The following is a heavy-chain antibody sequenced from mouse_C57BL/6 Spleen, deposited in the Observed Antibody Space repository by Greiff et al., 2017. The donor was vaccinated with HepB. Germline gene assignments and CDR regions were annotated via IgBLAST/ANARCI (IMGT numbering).Heavy chain of an antibody. Sequence: QVQLQQSGAELVKPGASVKISCKASGYAFSSYWMNWVKQRPGKGLEWIGQIYPGDGDTNYNGKFKGKATLTADKSSSTAYMQLSSLTSEDSAVYFCAREGSFTTVVAEGAMDDWGQGTSVTVSS. CDR1: GYAFSSYW. J-gene: IGHJ4*01. CDR2: IYPGDGDT. D-gene: IGHD1-1*01. V-gene: IGHV1-80*01. CDR3: AREGSFTTVVAEGAMDD.